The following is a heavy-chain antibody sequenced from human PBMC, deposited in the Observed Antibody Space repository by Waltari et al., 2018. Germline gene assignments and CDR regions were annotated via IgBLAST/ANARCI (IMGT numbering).Heavy chain of an antibody. Sequence: EVQLVESGGGLVQPGGSLRLSCAASGFTFKNFAMSWVRQAPGKGLGWVSTIAEGGDTFYADSVKGRFATSRDNYKSTLSLQMNSLRAEDTAVYYCAKRWAIYYFEYWGQGNLVTVSS. CDR3: AKRWAIYYFEY. D-gene: IGHD3-9*01. J-gene: IGHJ4*02. V-gene: IGHV3-23*04. CDR1: GFTFKNFA. CDR2: IAEGGDT.